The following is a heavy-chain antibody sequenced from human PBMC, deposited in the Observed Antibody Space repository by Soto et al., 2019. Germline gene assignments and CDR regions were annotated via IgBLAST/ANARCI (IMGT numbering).Heavy chain of an antibody. V-gene: IGHV1-2*02. CDR2: ISANSGDT. D-gene: IGHD1-26*01. J-gene: IGHJ4*02. CDR3: ARGEAL. CDR1: GYTFTDYY. Sequence: QVQLVQSGAEVKKPGASVKVSCKASGYTFTDYYMHWVRQAPGQGLEWMGWISANSGDTNYAQKFQGRVTMTRDTSISTAYMELSSLRSEDTAVYYCARGEALWGQGTLVTVSS.